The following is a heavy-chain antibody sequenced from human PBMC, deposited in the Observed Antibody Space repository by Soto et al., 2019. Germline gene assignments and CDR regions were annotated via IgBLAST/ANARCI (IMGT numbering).Heavy chain of an antibody. CDR3: AKFSATSVYDISSAPDY. J-gene: IGHJ4*02. Sequence: SGGSLRLSCAASRFTFSSYAMCWVRHAPGKGLEWVSSISVSGGSTYYADSVKGRFTISRDNSKNTLYLQMNSLRAEDTAVYYCAKFSATSVYDISSAPDYWGQGTLVTVSS. CDR1: RFTFSSYA. D-gene: IGHD6-6*01. V-gene: IGHV3-23*01. CDR2: ISVSGGST.